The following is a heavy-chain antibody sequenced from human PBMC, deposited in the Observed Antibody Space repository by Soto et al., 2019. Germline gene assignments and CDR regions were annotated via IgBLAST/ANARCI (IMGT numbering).Heavy chain of an antibody. CDR2: ISYDGSNK. CDR1: GFTFSSYG. CDR3: AKYRTTVTPMGNFDY. D-gene: IGHD4-17*01. V-gene: IGHV3-30*18. Sequence: QVQLVESGGCVVQPGRSLRLSCAASGFTFSSYGMHWVRQAPGKGLEWVAVISYDGSNKYYADSVKGRFTISRDNSKNTLYLQMNSLRAEDTAVYYCAKYRTTVTPMGNFDYWGQGTLVTVSS. J-gene: IGHJ4*02.